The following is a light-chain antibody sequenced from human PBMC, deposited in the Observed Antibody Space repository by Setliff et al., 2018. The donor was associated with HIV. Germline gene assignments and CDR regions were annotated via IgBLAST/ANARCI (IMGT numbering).Light chain of an antibody. V-gene: IGLV2-14*01. CDR1: SSDVGGYNY. Sequence: QSALAQPASVSGSPGQSITISCTGTSSDVGGYNYVSWYQQHPGKAPKLMIYDVSKWPSGVSNRFSGSKSGNTASLTISGLQTEDEADYYCSSYTSSGTYVFGTGTKVTVL. CDR3: SSYTSSGTYV. J-gene: IGLJ1*01. CDR2: DVS.